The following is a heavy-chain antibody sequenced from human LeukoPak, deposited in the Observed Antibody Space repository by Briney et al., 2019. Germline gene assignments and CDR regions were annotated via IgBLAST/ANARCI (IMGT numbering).Heavy chain of an antibody. CDR1: GFTFSSSA. J-gene: IGHJ4*02. V-gene: IGHV3-23*01. Sequence: GGSLRLSCAASGFTFSSSAMSWVRQAPGKGLEWVSAISGSGGSTYYADSVKGDFIISRNNSKNTLYLQMNSLRAENTAVYYCAKRHDSSGWFDYWGQGTLVTVSS. CDR3: AKRHDSSGWFDY. D-gene: IGHD6-19*01. CDR2: ISGSGGST.